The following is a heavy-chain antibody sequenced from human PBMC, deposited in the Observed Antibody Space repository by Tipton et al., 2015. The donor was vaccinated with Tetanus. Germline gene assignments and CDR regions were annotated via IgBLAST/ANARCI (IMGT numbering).Heavy chain of an antibody. Sequence: LRLSCTVSGGSISSGGYFWSWIRQLPGKGLEWIGYIYYTGSTSYNPSLKSRFTISVDASKNQFSLRLTSVTAADTAVYYCARHRWNPYFLDDSSLPVGWFFDYWGQGTLLTVSS. CDR3: ARHRWNPYFLDDSSLPVGWFFDY. CDR1: GGSISSGGYF. CDR2: IYYTGST. V-gene: IGHV4-30-4*01. D-gene: IGHD3-22*01. J-gene: IGHJ4*02.